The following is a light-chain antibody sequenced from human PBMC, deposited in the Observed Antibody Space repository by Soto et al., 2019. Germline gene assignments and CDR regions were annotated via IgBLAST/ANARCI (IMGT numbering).Light chain of an antibody. CDR1: RRDVGGHDY. V-gene: IGLV2-8*01. CDR2: ELS. CDR3: SSYVTGNSLI. J-gene: IGLJ2*01. Sequence: QSVLTQPPSASGSPGQSVTISCTGTRRDVGGHDYVSWYQQHPGKAPKLMIYELSKRPSGVPDRFSGSKSGNTASLTVSGLQAEDEADYYCSSYVTGNSLIFGGGTKVTVL.